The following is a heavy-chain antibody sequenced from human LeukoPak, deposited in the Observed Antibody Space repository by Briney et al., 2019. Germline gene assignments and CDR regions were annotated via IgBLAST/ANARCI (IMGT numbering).Heavy chain of an antibody. D-gene: IGHD3-10*01. CDR2: ISSTGNPR. CDR1: GLSFSDYS. J-gene: IGHJ4*02. Sequence: GGSLRLSCTASGLSFSDYSMNWVRQAPGKGLEWVSYISSTGNPRHYAESVEGRFTISRDNAKNSLYLQMNSLRAEDTAVYYCARDRWFGESLPAQCDYWGQGSLVTVSS. CDR3: ARDRWFGESLPAQCDY. V-gene: IGHV3-48*01.